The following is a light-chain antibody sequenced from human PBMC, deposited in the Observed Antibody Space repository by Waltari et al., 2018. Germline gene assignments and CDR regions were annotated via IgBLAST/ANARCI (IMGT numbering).Light chain of an antibody. CDR3: QHHVRLPAT. Sequence: EIVLTQSPGTLSLSPGERATLSCRASQSVNTYLAWYQQKPGQAPRLLIYAASTRAAGIPDRFSGSGSGTDFSLTISRLEAVDFAVYYCQHHVRLPATFGQGTKVEIK. CDR2: AAS. J-gene: IGKJ1*01. V-gene: IGKV3-20*01. CDR1: QSVNTY.